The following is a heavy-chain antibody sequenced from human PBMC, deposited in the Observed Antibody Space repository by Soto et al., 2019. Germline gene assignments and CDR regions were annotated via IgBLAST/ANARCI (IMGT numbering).Heavy chain of an antibody. CDR2: IYYSGST. CDR1: GGSISSGDYY. CDR3: VRLFRGITIFGVVISKFDY. D-gene: IGHD3-3*01. V-gene: IGHV4-30-4*01. Sequence: SETLSLTCTVSGGSISSGDYYWSWIRQPPGKGLEWIGYIYYSGSTYYNPSLKSRVTISVDTSKNKFSLKLSSVTAADTAVYYCVRLFRGITIFGVVISKFDYWGQGTLVTVSS. J-gene: IGHJ4*02.